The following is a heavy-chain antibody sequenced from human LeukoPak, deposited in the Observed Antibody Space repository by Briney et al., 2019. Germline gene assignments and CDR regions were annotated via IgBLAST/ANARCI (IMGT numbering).Heavy chain of an antibody. V-gene: IGHV4-34*01. CDR3: ARPEEGY. Sequence: PSETLSLTCAVYGGSFSGYYWSWIRQPPGKGLEWIGEINHSGSTNYNPSLKSRVTISVDTSKNQFSLKLSSVTAADTAVYYCARPEEGYWGQGTLVTVSS. CDR1: GGSFSGYY. D-gene: IGHD1-14*01. J-gene: IGHJ4*02. CDR2: INHSGST.